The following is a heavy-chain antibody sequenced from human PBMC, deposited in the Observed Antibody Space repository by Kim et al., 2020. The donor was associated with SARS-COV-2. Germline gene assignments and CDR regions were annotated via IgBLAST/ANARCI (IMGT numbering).Heavy chain of an antibody. Sequence: GGSLRLSCAASGLSFSSYAMSWVRQAPGKGLEWVSVISGSGGSTYYADSVKGRFTISRANSKNTLYLQMNSLRAEDTAVYYCAKDPHYYGSGSYGLYGVDVWGQGTTVTVSS. CDR2: ISGSGGST. CDR1: GLSFSSYA. D-gene: IGHD3-10*01. V-gene: IGHV3-23*01. CDR3: AKDPHYYGSGSYGLYGVDV. J-gene: IGHJ6*02.